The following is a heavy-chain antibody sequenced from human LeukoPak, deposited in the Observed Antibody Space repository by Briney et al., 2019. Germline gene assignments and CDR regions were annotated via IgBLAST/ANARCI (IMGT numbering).Heavy chain of an antibody. V-gene: IGHV3-49*03. D-gene: IGHD2-15*01. CDR2: IRSKPYGGTT. Sequence: GGSLRLSCKASGFTFGDYAMSWFRQAPGKGLEWVGFIRSKPYGGTTDYAASVKGRFTISRDDSKSIAYLQMNSLKTEDTAVYYCTRGAGCSSGRCYPIDYWGQGTLVTVSS. J-gene: IGHJ4*02. CDR1: GFTFGDYA. CDR3: TRGAGCSSGRCYPIDY.